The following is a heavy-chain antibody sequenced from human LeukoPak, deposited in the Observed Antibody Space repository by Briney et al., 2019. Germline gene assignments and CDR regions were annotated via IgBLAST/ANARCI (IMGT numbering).Heavy chain of an antibody. CDR1: GFTFRTYW. D-gene: IGHD5-12*01. V-gene: IGHV3-7*05. CDR2: IKEDGSEK. CDR3: ARDGSFDY. Sequence: TGGSLRLSCVASGFTFRTYWMSWVRQAPGKGLEWVANIKEDGSEKYYVDSMKGRFTISRDNAKNSLYLQMNSLRAEDTAVYYCARDGSFDYWGQGTLVTVSS. J-gene: IGHJ4*02.